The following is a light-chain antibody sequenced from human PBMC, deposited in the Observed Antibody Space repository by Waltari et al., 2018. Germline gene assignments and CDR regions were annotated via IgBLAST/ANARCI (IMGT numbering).Light chain of an antibody. CDR1: SSNIGNND. CDR2: DNN. V-gene: IGLV1-51*01. Sequence: QSVLPQPPSVSAAPGQRVTISCSGGSSNIGNNDVSWYQQFPGTAPKLLITDNNKRPFGIPDRFSGSKSGTSATLCITGLQTGDEADYYCATWDSRLSVVVFGGGTKVTVL. J-gene: IGLJ3*02. CDR3: ATWDSRLSVVV.